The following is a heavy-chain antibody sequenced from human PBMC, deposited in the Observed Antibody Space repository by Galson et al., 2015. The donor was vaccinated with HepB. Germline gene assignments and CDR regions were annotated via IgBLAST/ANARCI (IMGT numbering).Heavy chain of an antibody. Sequence: SETLSLTCAVYGGSFSGYYWSWIRQPPGKGLEWIGEINHSGSTNYNPSLKSRVTISVDTSKNQFSLKLSSVTAADTAVYYCARVNLWLRSFDYWGQGTLVTVSS. CDR1: GGSFSGYY. V-gene: IGHV4-34*01. J-gene: IGHJ4*02. CDR3: ARVNLWLRSFDY. D-gene: IGHD5-12*01. CDR2: INHSGST.